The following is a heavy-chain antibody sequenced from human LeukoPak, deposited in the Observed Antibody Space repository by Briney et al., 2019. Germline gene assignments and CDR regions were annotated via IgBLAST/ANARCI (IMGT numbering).Heavy chain of an antibody. Sequence: GGSLRLSCAASGFTFSSYAMHWVRQAPGKGLEWVAVISYDGSNKYYADSVKGRFTISRDNSKNTLYLQMNSLRAEDTAVYYCARDRRVRNNYMDVWGKGTTVTVSS. CDR2: ISYDGSNK. J-gene: IGHJ6*03. CDR1: GFTFSSYA. D-gene: IGHD1-14*01. V-gene: IGHV3-30-3*01. CDR3: ARDRRVRNNYMDV.